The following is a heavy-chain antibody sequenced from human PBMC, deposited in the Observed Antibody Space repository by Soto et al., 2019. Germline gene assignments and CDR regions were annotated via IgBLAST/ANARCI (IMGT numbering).Heavy chain of an antibody. CDR2: IYGDGST. J-gene: IGHJ4*02. CDR3: ASYYDSSGYTDY. D-gene: IGHD3-22*01. V-gene: IGHV3-66*01. CDR1: GFTVSGNY. Sequence: GSLRLSCAASGFTVSGNYIMWVRQAPGKGLEWVSVIYGDGSTYYADSVKGRFTISRDNSKNTLYLQMYSLRAEDTATYYCASYYDSSGYTDYWGQGTLVTVSS.